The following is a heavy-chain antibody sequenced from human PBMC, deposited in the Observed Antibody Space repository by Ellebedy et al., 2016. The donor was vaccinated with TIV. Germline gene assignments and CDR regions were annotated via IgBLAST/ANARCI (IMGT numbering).Heavy chain of an antibody. CDR3: ARHVGDYYYYGMDV. Sequence: SETLSLTXNVSGGSLSSSYWSWIRQAPGKGLEWIGYVHYSGSATYNPSFKSRVSISVDSSRNQFSLKVTSVTAADTAVYFCARHVGDYYYYGMDVWGQGAAVTVSS. D-gene: IGHD3-16*01. V-gene: IGHV4-59*08. J-gene: IGHJ6*02. CDR1: GGSLSSSY. CDR2: VHYSGSA.